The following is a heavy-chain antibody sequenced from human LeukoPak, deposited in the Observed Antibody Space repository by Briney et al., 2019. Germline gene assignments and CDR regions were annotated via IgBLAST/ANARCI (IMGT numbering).Heavy chain of an antibody. Sequence: ASVKVSCKASGGTFSSYAISWVRQAPGQGLEWMGGIIPIFGTANYAQKFQGRVTITADESTSTAYMELSSLRSEDTAVYYCARDEGISAGRGPLYYFDYWGQGTLVTVSS. D-gene: IGHD2-15*01. CDR1: GGTFSSYA. V-gene: IGHV1-69*13. J-gene: IGHJ4*02. CDR2: IIPIFGTA. CDR3: ARDEGISAGRGPLYYFDY.